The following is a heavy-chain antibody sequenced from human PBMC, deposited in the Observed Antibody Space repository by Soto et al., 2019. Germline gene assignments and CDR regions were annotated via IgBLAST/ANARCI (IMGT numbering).Heavy chain of an antibody. CDR2: IIPIFGTA. V-gene: IGHV1-69*13. Sequence: SVKVSCQASGGTFSSYAISWVRQAPGQGLEWMGGIIPIFGTANYAKKFQGRVTITADESTSTAYMELSSLRSEDTAVYYCASYREDSYGYYYGMDVWGQGTTVTVSS. J-gene: IGHJ6*02. CDR1: GGTFSSYA. D-gene: IGHD5-18*01. CDR3: ASYREDSYGYYYGMDV.